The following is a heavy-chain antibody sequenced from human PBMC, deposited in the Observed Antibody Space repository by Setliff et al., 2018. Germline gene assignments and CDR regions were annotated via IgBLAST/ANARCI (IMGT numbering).Heavy chain of an antibody. CDR3: AREGRWDYNYPIY. V-gene: IGHV4-39*01. D-gene: IGHD5-12*01. CDR2: ISSSGAT. Sequence: PSETLSLTCSVSDDSFYSDYYFWGWIRQPPGKGLEWIATISSSGATNYNSSLKSRVTLSRDVAKRQFALNLRSVTAVDTAVYYCAREGRWDYNYPIYWGQGFLVTVSS. J-gene: IGHJ4*02. CDR1: DDSFYSDYYF.